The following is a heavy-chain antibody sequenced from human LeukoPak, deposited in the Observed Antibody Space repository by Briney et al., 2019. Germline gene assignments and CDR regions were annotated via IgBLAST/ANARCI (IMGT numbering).Heavy chain of an antibody. CDR1: GFSVTNNY. CDR2: IKSKTDGGTT. D-gene: IGHD3-22*01. V-gene: IGHV3-15*01. CDR3: TTDPYYDSSGYRLRH. Sequence: GGSLRLSCAVSGFSVTNNYMSWVRQAPGKGLEWVGRIKSKTDGGTTDYAAPVKGRFTISRDDSKNTLYLQMNSLKTEDTAVYYCTTDPYYDSSGYRLRHWGQGTLVTVSS. J-gene: IGHJ4*02.